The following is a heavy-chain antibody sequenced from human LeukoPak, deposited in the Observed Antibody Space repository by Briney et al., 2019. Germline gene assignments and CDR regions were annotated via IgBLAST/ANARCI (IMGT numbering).Heavy chain of an antibody. D-gene: IGHD3-16*02. J-gene: IGHJ4*02. CDR1: GGPPSSDH. Sequence: SETLSLTCTVSGGPPSSDHWSWIRQPPEKGLEWIGCISYRGSTNYNPSLKSRVTISVDTSKKHFSLKLTSVTAADTGIYYCARGRGLGVITPYSDSWGQGTLVTVSS. V-gene: IGHV4-59*08. CDR2: ISYRGST. CDR3: ARGRGLGVITPYSDS.